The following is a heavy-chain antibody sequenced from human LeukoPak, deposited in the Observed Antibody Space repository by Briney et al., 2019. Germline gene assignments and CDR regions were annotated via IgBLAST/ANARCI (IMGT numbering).Heavy chain of an antibody. Sequence: TGGSLRLSCAASGFTSNDYAMHWVRQAPGKGLEWVSGISWNSGSIVYADSVKGRFTISRDNAKNSLYLQMNSLRAEDMALYYCAKDSEWELRGPFDYWGQGTLVTVSS. J-gene: IGHJ4*02. V-gene: IGHV3-9*02. CDR1: GFTSNDYA. D-gene: IGHD1-26*01. CDR2: ISWNSGSI. CDR3: AKDSEWELRGPFDY.